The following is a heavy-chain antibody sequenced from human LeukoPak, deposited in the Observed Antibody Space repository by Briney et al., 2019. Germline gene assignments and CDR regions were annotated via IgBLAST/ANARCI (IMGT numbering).Heavy chain of an antibody. CDR1: GFTFSAHT. CDR3: AGEEWYVFYFDP. J-gene: IGHJ5*01. CDR2: ISPSSTNI. Sequence: GGSLRLSCAASGFTFSAHTMSWVRQAPGKGLEWVSSISPSSTNIFQPASMKGRFTISRDNAKNSLFLQIHSLRVEDTAVYYCAGEEWYVFYFDPWGQGTPVTVSS. V-gene: IGHV3-21*06. D-gene: IGHD2-8*01.